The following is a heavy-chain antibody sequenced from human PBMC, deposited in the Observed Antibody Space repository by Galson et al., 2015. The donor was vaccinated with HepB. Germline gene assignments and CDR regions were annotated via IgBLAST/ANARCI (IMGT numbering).Heavy chain of an antibody. CDR3: ARAKEGRGYFDY. J-gene: IGHJ4*02. CDR2: AYHSGGT. V-gene: IGHV4-4*02. CDR1: GDSISNDRW. D-gene: IGHD3-10*01. Sequence: ETLSLTCAVSGDSISNDRWWSWVRQPPGEGLEWIGEAYHSGGTKYRPSLKSRVTISVDKSKNQFSLKLTSVTAADTAVYYCARAKEGRGYFDYWGQGTLSPSPQ.